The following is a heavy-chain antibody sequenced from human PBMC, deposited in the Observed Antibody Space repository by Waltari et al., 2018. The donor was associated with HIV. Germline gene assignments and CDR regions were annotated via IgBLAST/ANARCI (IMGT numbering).Heavy chain of an antibody. D-gene: IGHD3-22*01. J-gene: IGHJ4*02. V-gene: IGHV3-23*01. Sequence: EVHLLESGGGLVQPGGSLRLSCAASGFTFSNYAMNWVRQAPGKGWEWVSAISGSGGGRYYADSVKGRLTISRDNSKKTLYLQMNSLRAEDTAVYYCAKDYDSSGFYYFDYWGQGTLVTVSS. CDR2: ISGSGGGR. CDR3: AKDYDSSGFYYFDY. CDR1: GFTFSNYA.